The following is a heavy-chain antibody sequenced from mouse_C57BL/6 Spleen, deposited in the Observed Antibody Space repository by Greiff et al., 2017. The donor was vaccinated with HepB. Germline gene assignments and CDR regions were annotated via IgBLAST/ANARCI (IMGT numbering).Heavy chain of an antibody. CDR1: GFTFSSYA. CDR3: ARQDSKGCGFAY. CDR2: ISDGGSYT. V-gene: IGHV5-4*03. J-gene: IGHJ3*01. D-gene: IGHD2-5*01. Sequence: EVKLVESGGGLVKPGGSLKLSCAASGFTFSSYAMSWVRQTPEKRLEWVATISDGGSYTYYPDNVKGRFTISRDNAKNNLYLQMSHLKSEDTAMYSCARQDSKGCGFAYWGQGTLVTVSA.